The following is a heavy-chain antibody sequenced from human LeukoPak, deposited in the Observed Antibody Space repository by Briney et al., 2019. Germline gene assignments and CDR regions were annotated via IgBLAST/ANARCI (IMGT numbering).Heavy chain of an antibody. D-gene: IGHD3-3*01. CDR1: GYTFSNYA. J-gene: IGHJ3*01. Sequence: GGSLRLSCSAFGYTFSNYAMHWVRQAPGKGLDWVAFIRYDGSDSYYTDSVKGRFTISRDDSKKTLYLQVNSLRTEDTAVYYCALLGVVIPPDTYDVWGQGTLVTVSS. CDR3: ALLGVVIPPDTYDV. CDR2: IRYDGSDS. V-gene: IGHV3-30*02.